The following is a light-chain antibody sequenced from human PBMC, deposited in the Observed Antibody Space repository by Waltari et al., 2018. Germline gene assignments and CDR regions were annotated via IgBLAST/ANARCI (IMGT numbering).Light chain of an antibody. J-gene: IGKJ4*01. V-gene: IGKV3-11*01. Sequence: EVVLTQAPATLSLSPGERATLSCRASQLVSTFLTWYQQKPGQAPRLLIYHASNRAPGIPARFSGSGSGTDFTLTISTVEPEDFAVYYCQQRANWPPLTFGGGTKVEIK. CDR1: QLVSTF. CDR2: HAS. CDR3: QQRANWPPLT.